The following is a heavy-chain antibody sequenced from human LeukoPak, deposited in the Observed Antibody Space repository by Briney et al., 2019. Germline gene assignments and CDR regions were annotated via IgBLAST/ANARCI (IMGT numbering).Heavy chain of an antibody. CDR3: AKDTDYDTSGSGYFHYYYGMDV. Sequence: GGSLRLSCAASGFTFDDYAMHWVRQAPGKGLEWVSGISWNSGSIGYADSVKGRFTISRDNSKNTVYLQMNSLRSEDTAVYYCAKDTDYDTSGSGYFHYYYGMDVWGQGTTVTVSS. CDR2: ISWNSGSI. CDR1: GFTFDDYA. J-gene: IGHJ6*02. D-gene: IGHD3-22*01. V-gene: IGHV3-9*01.